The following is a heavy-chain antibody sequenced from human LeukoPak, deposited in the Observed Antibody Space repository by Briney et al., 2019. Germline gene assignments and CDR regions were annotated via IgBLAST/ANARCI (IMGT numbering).Heavy chain of an antibody. J-gene: IGHJ3*02. D-gene: IGHD6-13*01. CDR2: INPNSGGT. V-gene: IGHV1-2*02. CDR1: GYTFTGYY. CDR3: ARDLSYSSSWYDDAFDI. Sequence: ASVKVSCKASGYTFTGYYMHCVRQAPGQGLEWMGWINPNSGGTNYAQKFQGRVTMTRDTSISTAYMELSRLRSDDTAVYYCARDLSYSSSWYDDAFDIWGQGTMVTVSS.